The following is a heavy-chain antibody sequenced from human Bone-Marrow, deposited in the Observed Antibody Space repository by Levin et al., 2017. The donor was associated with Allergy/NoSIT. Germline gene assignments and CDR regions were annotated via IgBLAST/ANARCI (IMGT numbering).Heavy chain of an antibody. CDR3: ARGGVIGAAGPFFDS. CDR1: GDSFTNYA. J-gene: IGHJ4*02. V-gene: IGHV1-69*13. D-gene: IGHD6-13*01. CDR2: IIPIFRTA. Sequence: GASVKVSCKASGDSFTNYAINWVRQAPGQGLEWMGAIIPIFRTANYGKKFQGRVTITADDSTGTAYMELSSLRSEDTAVFYCARGGVIGAAGPFFDSWGQGTLVIVSS.